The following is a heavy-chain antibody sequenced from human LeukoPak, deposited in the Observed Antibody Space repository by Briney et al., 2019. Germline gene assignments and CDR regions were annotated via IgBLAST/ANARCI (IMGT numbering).Heavy chain of an antibody. CDR2: INYSGNA. CDR1: GDSISSYY. D-gene: IGHD3-16*01. Sequence: SETLSLTCTVSGDSISSYYWNWIRQPPGKGLEWIGYINYSGNANYNPPLKSRVTISVDTSKNQFSLKLSSVTAADTAVYYCARMITAVATEYFDLWGRGTLATVSS. CDR3: ARMITAVATEYFDL. J-gene: IGHJ2*01. V-gene: IGHV4-59*01.